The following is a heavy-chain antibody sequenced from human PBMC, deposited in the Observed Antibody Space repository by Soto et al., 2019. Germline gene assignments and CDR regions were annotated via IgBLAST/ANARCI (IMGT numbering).Heavy chain of an antibody. CDR2: ISYDGSNK. V-gene: IGHV3-30*18. CDR3: AKMGGYKSLDY. D-gene: IGHD5-18*01. CDR1: GFTFSIYG. Sequence: QVQLVESGGGVVQPGRSLRLSCAASGFTFSIYGMHWVRQAPGKGLEWVAVISYDGSNKYYADSVKGRFTISRDNSKNTLYLQMNSLRAEDTAVYYCAKMGGYKSLDYWGQGTLVTVSS. J-gene: IGHJ4*02.